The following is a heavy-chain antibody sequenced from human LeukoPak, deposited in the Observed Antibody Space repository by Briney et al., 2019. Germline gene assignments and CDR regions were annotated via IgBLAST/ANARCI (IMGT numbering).Heavy chain of an antibody. D-gene: IGHD3-3*01. Sequence: PGGSLTLACAASGFTFSSYAMSWVRQAPGKGLEWVSAISGSGGSTYYADSVKGRFTISRDNSKNTLYLQMNSLRAEDTAVYYCAKSPNVLRFLEWLLYLDYWGQGPVVTVSS. CDR2: ISGSGGST. CDR3: AKSPNVLRFLEWLLYLDY. V-gene: IGHV3-23*01. CDR1: GFTFSSYA. J-gene: IGHJ4*02.